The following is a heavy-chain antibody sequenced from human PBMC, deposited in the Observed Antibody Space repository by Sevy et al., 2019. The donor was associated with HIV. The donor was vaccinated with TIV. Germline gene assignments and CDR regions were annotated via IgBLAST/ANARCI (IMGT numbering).Heavy chain of an antibody. Sequence: GGSLRLSCAASGLTFSSYAMHWVRQAPGKGLEWVALISYDGSNKYYADSVKGRFTISRDNSKNTLYLQMNSLRAEDTAVYYCARGREVVTAKRIYYFDYWGQGTLVTVSS. CDR1: GLTFSSYA. D-gene: IGHD2-21*02. CDR2: ISYDGSNK. V-gene: IGHV3-30-3*01. J-gene: IGHJ4*02. CDR3: ARGREVVTAKRIYYFDY.